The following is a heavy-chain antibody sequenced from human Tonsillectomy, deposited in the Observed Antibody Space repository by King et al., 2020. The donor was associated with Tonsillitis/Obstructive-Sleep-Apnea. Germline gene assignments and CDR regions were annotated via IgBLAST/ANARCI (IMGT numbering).Heavy chain of an antibody. V-gene: IGHV1-18*01. CDR2: ISGYNGDT. CDR3: ARTGAVEGYRYGDHDPFDM. D-gene: IGHD5-18*01. CDR1: TYTFSSYG. J-gene: IGHJ3*02. Sequence: VQLVESGTEVKKPGASVKVSCKASTYTFSSYGISWVRQAPGQGLEWMGWISGYNGDTSYAQKLQGRVTTTTDSSTSTAYMELRSLRSDDTAIYYCARTGAVEGYRYGDHDPFDMWGQATMVTVSS.